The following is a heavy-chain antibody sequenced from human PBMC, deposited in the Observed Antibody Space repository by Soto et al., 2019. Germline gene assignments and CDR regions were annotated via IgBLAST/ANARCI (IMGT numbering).Heavy chain of an antibody. CDR2: ISTYNGDT. J-gene: IGHJ6*02. D-gene: IGHD5-12*01. CDR1: GYTFTRSG. CDR3: AREGVAPYDYYGMDV. Sequence: QVQLVQSGAEVKKPGASVKVSCKASGYTFTRSGISWVRQAPGQGLEWMGWISTYNGDTNYAQTFQDRVTMTTDTSTSTAYMERRSLIYDDTAVYYGAREGVAPYDYYGMDVWGQGTPVSVSS. V-gene: IGHV1-18*01.